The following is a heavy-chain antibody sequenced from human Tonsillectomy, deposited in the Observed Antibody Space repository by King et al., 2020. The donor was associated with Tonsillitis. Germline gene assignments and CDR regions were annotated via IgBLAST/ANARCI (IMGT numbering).Heavy chain of an antibody. CDR2: ISYSGYT. CDR3: ASSVTTFGVVTDY. D-gene: IGHD3-3*01. Sequence: QLQESGPGLVKPSETLALTCTVSGGSISSSDYYWGWIRQPPGKGLEWSGSISYSGYTYYNPSLKIRVSISVDTPKNQFSLNLRSVTAADTAVYFCASSVTTFGVVTDYWGQGTLVTVSS. J-gene: IGHJ4*02. V-gene: IGHV4-39*01. CDR1: GGSISSSDYY.